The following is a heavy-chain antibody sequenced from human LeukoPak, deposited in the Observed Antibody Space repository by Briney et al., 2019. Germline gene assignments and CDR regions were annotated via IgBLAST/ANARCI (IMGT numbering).Heavy chain of an antibody. CDR1: GFTFIIYA. Sequence: GGSLRLSCAASGFTFIIYAMSWVRQAPGKGLEWVSAISGSGGSTYYADSVKGRFTISRDNSKNTLYLQMNSLRVEDTAVYYCAKDSRVVVVAAFDYWGQGTLVTVSS. J-gene: IGHJ4*02. CDR2: ISGSGGST. V-gene: IGHV3-23*01. D-gene: IGHD2-15*01. CDR3: AKDSRVVVVAAFDY.